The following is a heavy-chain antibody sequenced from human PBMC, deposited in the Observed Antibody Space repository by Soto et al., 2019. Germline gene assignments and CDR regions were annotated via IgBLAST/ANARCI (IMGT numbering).Heavy chain of an antibody. Sequence: EVQLLESGGGLVQPGASLRLSCAASGFTFSSYAMSWVRQAPGKGLEWVSSISGSGGSTYYADSVKGRFTISRDNSKNMLYLQMNRLRAEDTAVYYCAKEVYDSSGRYFDPWGQGTLVTVSS. V-gene: IGHV3-23*01. D-gene: IGHD3-22*01. CDR3: AKEVYDSSGRYFDP. CDR2: ISGSGGST. CDR1: GFTFSSYA. J-gene: IGHJ5*02.